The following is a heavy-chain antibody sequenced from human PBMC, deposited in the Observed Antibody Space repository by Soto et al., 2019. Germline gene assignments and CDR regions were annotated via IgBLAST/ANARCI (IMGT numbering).Heavy chain of an antibody. CDR2: IIPIFGTA. CDR1: AGTFSSYA. J-gene: IGHJ6*02. D-gene: IGHD2-2*01. CDR3: ARDGTVVVPAATHYYYYYGMDV. V-gene: IGHV1-69*13. Sequence: SSVKVSFKASAGTFSSYAISLLGHAPGQLLELMGGIIPIFGTANYAQKFQGRVTITADESTSTAYMELSSLRSEDTAVYYCARDGTVVVPAATHYYYYYGMDVWGQGTTVTAP.